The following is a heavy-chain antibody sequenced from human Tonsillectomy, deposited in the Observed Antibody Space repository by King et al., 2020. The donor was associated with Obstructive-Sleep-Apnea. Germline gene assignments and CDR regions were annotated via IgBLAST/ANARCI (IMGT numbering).Heavy chain of an antibody. Sequence: HGQLVQSGAEVKKPGASVKVSCKASGYTFTGYYIHWVRQAPGQGLEWMGWINPNSGGTNYAQKFQGRVTMTRDTPISTAYMELSRLRSDDTAAYYWAREGDPNISSWNNWFDPWGQGTLVTVSS. D-gene: IGHD6-13*01. CDR2: INPNSGGT. V-gene: IGHV1-2*02. CDR3: AREGDPNISSWNNWFDP. J-gene: IGHJ5*02. CDR1: GYTFTGYY.